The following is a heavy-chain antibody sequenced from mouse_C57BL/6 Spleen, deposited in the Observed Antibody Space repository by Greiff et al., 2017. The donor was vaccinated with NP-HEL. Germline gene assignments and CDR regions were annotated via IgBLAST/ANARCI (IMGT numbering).Heavy chain of an antibody. J-gene: IGHJ1*03. V-gene: IGHV1-26*01. CDR2: INPNNGGP. CDR1: GYTFTDYY. CDR3: ARSERDYWYFDV. Sequence: EVQLQQSGPELVKPGASVKISCKASGYTFTDYYMNWVKQSHGKSLEWIGDINPNNGGPSYNQKFKGKATLTVDKSSSTAYMGLRSLTSEDSAVYYRARSERDYWYFDVWGTGTTVTVSS.